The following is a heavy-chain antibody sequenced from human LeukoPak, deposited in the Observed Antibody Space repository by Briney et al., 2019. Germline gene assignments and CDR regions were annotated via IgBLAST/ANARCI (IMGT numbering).Heavy chain of an antibody. Sequence: ASVKVSCKASGYTFTSYGISWVRQAPGQGLEWMGWISAYNGNTNYAQKLQGRVTMTTDTSTSTAYMELRSLRSDDTAVYYCARDLAPCSSTSCYNYYYYGMDVWGQGTTVTVSS. CDR2: ISAYNGNT. D-gene: IGHD2-2*02. CDR1: GYTFTSYG. J-gene: IGHJ6*02. CDR3: ARDLAPCSSTSCYNYYYYGMDV. V-gene: IGHV1-18*01.